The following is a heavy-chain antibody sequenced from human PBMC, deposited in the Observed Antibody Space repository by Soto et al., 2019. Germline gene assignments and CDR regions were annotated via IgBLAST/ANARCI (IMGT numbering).Heavy chain of an antibody. CDR2: IYSGGST. J-gene: IGHJ4*02. V-gene: IGHV3-66*01. Sequence: EVPLVESGGGLVQPGGSLRLSCAASGFTVNNNYMSWVRQDPGKGLEWVSIIYSGGSTYYADSVKGRFSTSRDISKNMLFLQMNSLRAEDTAVYYCARGLGTNGYYYGLDFWGQGTLVTVSS. CDR1: GFTVNNNY. CDR3: ARGLGTNGYYYGLDF. D-gene: IGHD3-22*01.